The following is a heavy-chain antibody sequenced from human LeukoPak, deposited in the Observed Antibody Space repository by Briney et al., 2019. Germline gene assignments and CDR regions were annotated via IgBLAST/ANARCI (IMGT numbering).Heavy chain of an antibody. J-gene: IGHJ1*01. CDR1: GYTFTSYG. V-gene: IGHV1-18*01. Sequence: GASVKVSCKASGYTFTSYGISWVRQAPGQGLEWMGWISAYNGNTNYAQKLQGRVTMTTDTSTSTAYMELRSLRSDDTAVYYCARASIFGVVMNEYFQHRGQGTLVTVSS. CDR2: ISAYNGNT. CDR3: ARASIFGVVMNEYFQH. D-gene: IGHD3-3*01.